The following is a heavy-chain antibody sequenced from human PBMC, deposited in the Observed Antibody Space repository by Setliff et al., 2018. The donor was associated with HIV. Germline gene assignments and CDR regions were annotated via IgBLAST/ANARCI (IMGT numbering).Heavy chain of an antibody. CDR1: GGSISSGSYY. CDR3: ARETPWGFGETPDYYSSMDV. V-gene: IGHV4-61*09. CDR2: IETSGST. D-gene: IGHD3-10*01. Sequence: PSETLSLTCTVAGGSISSGSYYWSWIRQPAGKGLEWIGNIETSGSTNYNPPLKRRVTISRDKSKSQFSLKVSSVTAADTAVYYCARETPWGFGETPDYYSSMDVWGKGTPVPVSS. J-gene: IGHJ6*03.